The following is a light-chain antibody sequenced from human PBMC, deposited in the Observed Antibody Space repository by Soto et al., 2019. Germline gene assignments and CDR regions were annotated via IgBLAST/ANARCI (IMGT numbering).Light chain of an antibody. CDR1: QSVSNY. CDR3: KLPGIWLT. J-gene: IGKJ4*01. CDR2: DAS. Sequence: EIVLTQSPATLSLSPGERATLSCRASQSVSNYLAWYQQKPGLAPRLLIYDASNRSTGIPARFSGSGSGTGFTLTISRLEPDDFVGLNCKLPGIWLTVGGGTKVEIK. V-gene: IGKV3-11*01.